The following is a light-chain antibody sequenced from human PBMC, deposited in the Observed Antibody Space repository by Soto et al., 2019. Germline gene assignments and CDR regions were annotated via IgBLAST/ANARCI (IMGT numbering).Light chain of an antibody. Sequence: SYELTQPLSVSVALGQTTRITCGGNNIENKNVHWYQQRPGQAPVLVIYSDDNRPSGIPERFSGSNSVNTATLTINRAQAGDEADYYCQVWDSSTVVFGGGTKLTVL. J-gene: IGLJ2*01. CDR1: NIENKN. V-gene: IGLV3-9*01. CDR3: QVWDSSTVV. CDR2: SDD.